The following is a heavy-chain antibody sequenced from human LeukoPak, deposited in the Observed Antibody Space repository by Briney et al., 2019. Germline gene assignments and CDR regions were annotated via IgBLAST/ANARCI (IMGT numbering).Heavy chain of an antibody. CDR1: GYTFTGYA. J-gene: IGHJ4*02. V-gene: IGHV1-3*01. CDR3: ARDSHYGNFDY. Sequence: ASVKVSCKASGYTFTGYAMHWVRQAPGQRLEWMGWINAGNGNTKYSQKFQGRVTITRDTSASTAYMELSSLRSEDTAVYYCARDSHYGNFDYWGQGTLVTVSS. CDR2: INAGNGNT. D-gene: IGHD3-10*01.